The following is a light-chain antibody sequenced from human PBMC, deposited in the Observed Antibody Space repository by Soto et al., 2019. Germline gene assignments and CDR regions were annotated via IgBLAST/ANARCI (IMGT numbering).Light chain of an antibody. CDR3: QQRSNWIFT. J-gene: IGKJ3*01. Sequence: EIVMTQSPATLSVSPGERATLSCRASQSISNSLVWYQQKPGQAPRLLIFDASNRATGIPARFSGSGSGTDFTLTISSLEPEDFAVYYCQQRSNWIFTFGPGTKVDIK. CDR2: DAS. CDR1: QSISNS. V-gene: IGKV3-11*01.